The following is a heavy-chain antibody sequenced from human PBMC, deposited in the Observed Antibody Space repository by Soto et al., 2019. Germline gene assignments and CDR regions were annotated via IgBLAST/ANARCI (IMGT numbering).Heavy chain of an antibody. Sequence: SVKMSCKASGGTFSSNTISWVRQAPGQGLEWMGRIIPILGIANYAQKFQGRVTITADKSTSTAYRELSSLRSDDTAEDYCARGKEWFESWVQGNLVNVSS. J-gene: IGHJ5*01. CDR1: GGTFSSNT. CDR2: IIPILGIA. V-gene: IGHV1-69*02. CDR3: ARGKEWFES.